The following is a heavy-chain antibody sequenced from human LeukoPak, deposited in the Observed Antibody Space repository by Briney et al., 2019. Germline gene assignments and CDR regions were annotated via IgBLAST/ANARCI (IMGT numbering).Heavy chain of an antibody. CDR3: ARDLFPLGYCSSTSCAAYYYYRMDV. D-gene: IGHD2-2*01. CDR1: GFTFSSYW. J-gene: IGHJ6*02. CDR2: INSDGSST. Sequence: GGSLRLSCAASGFTFSSYWMHWVRQAPGKGLVWVSRINSDGSSTSYADSVKGRFTISRDNAKNTLYLQMNSLRAEDTAVYYCARDLFPLGYCSSTSCAAYYYYRMDVWGQGTTVTVSS. V-gene: IGHV3-74*01.